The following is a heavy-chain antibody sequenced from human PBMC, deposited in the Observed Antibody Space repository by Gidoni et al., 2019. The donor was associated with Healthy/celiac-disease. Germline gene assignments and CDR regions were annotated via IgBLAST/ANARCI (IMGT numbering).Heavy chain of an antibody. CDR1: GGTFSSYA. CDR2: IIPIFGTA. J-gene: IGHJ3*02. Sequence: QVQLVQSGAEVKKPGSSVQVSCKASGGTFSSYAISWVRQAPGQGLEWMGGIIPIFGTANYAQKFQGRVTITADESTSTAYMELSSLRSEDTAVYYCARDRSRSSGWDDAFDIWGQGTMVTVSS. D-gene: IGHD6-19*01. CDR3: ARDRSRSSGWDDAFDI. V-gene: IGHV1-69*01.